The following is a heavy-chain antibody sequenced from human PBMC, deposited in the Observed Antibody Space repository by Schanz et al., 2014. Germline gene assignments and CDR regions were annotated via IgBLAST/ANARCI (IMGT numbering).Heavy chain of an antibody. CDR2: IKYSGTT. Sequence: QVHLEESGPGLVKPSETLSLTCTVSGGSISSYYWSWIRQPAGKGLEWIGHIKYSGTTYYNPSLKSRVTISVDTSKNQFSLRLISVTAADTAVYYCARGPYYDSWSGYPFFDYGGQGTLVTVSS. D-gene: IGHD3-3*01. CDR1: GGSISSYY. J-gene: IGHJ4*02. CDR3: ARGPYYDSWSGYPFFDY. V-gene: IGHV4-59*06.